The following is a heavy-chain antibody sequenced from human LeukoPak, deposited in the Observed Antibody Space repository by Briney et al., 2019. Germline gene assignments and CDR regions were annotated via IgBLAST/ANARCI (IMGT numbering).Heavy chain of an antibody. D-gene: IGHD3-22*01. CDR2: IYYSGST. Sequence: SQTLSLTCTVSGGSISSGDYYWSWIRQPPGKGLERIGYIYYSGSTYYNPSLKSRVTISVDTSKNQFSLKLSSVTAADTAVYYCARDLSSGYYRYYFDYWGQGTLVTVSS. J-gene: IGHJ4*02. CDR3: ARDLSSGYYRYYFDY. V-gene: IGHV4-30-4*08. CDR1: GGSISSGDYY.